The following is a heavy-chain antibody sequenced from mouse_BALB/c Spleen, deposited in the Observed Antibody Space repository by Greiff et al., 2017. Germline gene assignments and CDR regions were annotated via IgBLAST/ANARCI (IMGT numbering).Heavy chain of an antibody. V-gene: IGHV1-80*01. J-gene: IGHJ2*01. Sequence: VQLQQSGAELVRPGSSVKISCKASGYAFSSYWMNWVKQRPGQGLEWIGQIYPGDGDTNYNGKFKGKATLTADKSSSTAYMQLSSLTSEDSAVYSCARSRGDGYYGYFDYWGQGTTLTVSS. D-gene: IGHD2-3*01. CDR3: ARSRGDGYYGYFDY. CDR1: GYAFSSYW. CDR2: IYPGDGDT.